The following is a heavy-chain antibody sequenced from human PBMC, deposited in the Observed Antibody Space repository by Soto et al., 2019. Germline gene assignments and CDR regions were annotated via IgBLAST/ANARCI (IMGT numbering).Heavy chain of an antibody. CDR1: GGSISSYY. J-gene: IGHJ5*02. CDR3: ARHWYGESWFDP. D-gene: IGHD1-20*01. Sequence: SETLSLTCTVSGGSISSYYWSWIRQPPGKGLEWIGYIYYSGSTNYNPSLKSRVTISVDTSKNQFSLKLSSVTAADTAVYYCARHWYGESWFDPWGQGTLVTSPQ. CDR2: IYYSGST. V-gene: IGHV4-59*08.